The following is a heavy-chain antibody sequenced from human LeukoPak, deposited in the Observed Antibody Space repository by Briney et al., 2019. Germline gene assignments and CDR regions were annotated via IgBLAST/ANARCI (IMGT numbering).Heavy chain of an antibody. Sequence: ASVKVSCKASGYTFSNYYTHWVRQAPGQGLEWMGIINPNGINTRYAQKFQGRVTMTRDMSTSTVYMELRSLRSEDTAVYYCATGLWFGKYLDVWGKGTTVTISS. J-gene: IGHJ6*04. D-gene: IGHD3-10*01. CDR2: INPNGINT. V-gene: IGHV1-46*01. CDR3: ATGLWFGKYLDV. CDR1: GYTFSNYY.